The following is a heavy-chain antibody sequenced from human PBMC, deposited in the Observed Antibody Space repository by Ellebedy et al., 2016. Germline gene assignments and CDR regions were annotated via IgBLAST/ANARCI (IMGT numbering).Heavy chain of an antibody. CDR1: GGSISSYY. CDR3: ARGGSSSSIVRFDY. CDR2: IYYSGST. V-gene: IGHV4-59*01. D-gene: IGHD6-6*01. Sequence: SETLSLTCTVSGGSISSYYWSWIRQPPGKGLEWIGYIYYSGSTNYNPSLKSRVTISVDTSKNQFSLKLSSVTAADTAVYYCARGGSSSSIVRFDYWGQGTLVTVSS. J-gene: IGHJ4*02.